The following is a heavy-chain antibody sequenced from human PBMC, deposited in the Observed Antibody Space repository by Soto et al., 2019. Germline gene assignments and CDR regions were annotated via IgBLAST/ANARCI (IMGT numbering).Heavy chain of an antibody. CDR1: GGSISSYY. V-gene: IGHV4-59*12. Sequence: SETLSLTCTVSGGSISSYYWNWIRQPPGKGLEWIGYIYYSGSTNYNPSLKSRVTISVDTSKNQFSLKLSSVTAADTAVYYCARELVVVHRFDYWGQGTLVTVSS. CDR2: IYYSGST. D-gene: IGHD3-22*01. CDR3: ARELVVVHRFDY. J-gene: IGHJ4*02.